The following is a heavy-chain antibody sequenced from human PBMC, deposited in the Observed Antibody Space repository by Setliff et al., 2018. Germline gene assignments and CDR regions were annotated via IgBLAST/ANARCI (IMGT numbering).Heavy chain of an antibody. Sequence: GASVKVSCKASGYTFTNYGVTWVRQAPGQGLEWMGWIGAYNGNTYNAHKFQGRVTMTSDTSTSTAYMELRSLRSDDTAVYYCATGLSRLVVVPPGYWGQGTLVTAPQ. CDR3: ATGLSRLVVVPPGY. CDR2: IGAYNGNT. CDR1: GYTFTNYG. J-gene: IGHJ4*02. D-gene: IGHD3-22*01. V-gene: IGHV1-18*01.